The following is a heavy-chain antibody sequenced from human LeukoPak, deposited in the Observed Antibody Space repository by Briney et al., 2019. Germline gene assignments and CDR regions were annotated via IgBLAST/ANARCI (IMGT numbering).Heavy chain of an antibody. CDR3: ARSDYYDSSGPRAGDY. CDR2: ITSAGGTT. D-gene: IGHD3-22*01. J-gene: IGHJ4*02. CDR1: KFTFSIYA. Sequence: GGSLRLSCAASKFTFSIYAMSWVRQAPGKGLEWVSSITSAGGTTWYAGSVKGPFTISRDNSKNTVYLQMNSLRAEDTAVYYCARSDYYDSSGPRAGDYWGQGTLVTVSS. V-gene: IGHV3-23*01.